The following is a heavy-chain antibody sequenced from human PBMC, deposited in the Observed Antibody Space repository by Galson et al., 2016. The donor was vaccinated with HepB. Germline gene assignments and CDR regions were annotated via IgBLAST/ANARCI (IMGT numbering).Heavy chain of an antibody. CDR1: GFIFSTHS. D-gene: IGHD5-12*01. CDR2: ISSGSTYI. Sequence: SLRLSCAGSGFIFSTHSMAWVRQAPGKGLEWVSLISSGSTYIYYADSVRGRFTISRDSAGNSLYLQMNTLRADDTAVYYCARASGGGYDWDYYYGMDVWGKGTTVTVSS. V-gene: IGHV3-21*01. J-gene: IGHJ6*04. CDR3: ARASGGGYDWDYYYGMDV.